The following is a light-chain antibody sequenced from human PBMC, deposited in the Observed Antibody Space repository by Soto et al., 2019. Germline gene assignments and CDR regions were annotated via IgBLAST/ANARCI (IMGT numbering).Light chain of an antibody. CDR3: QQYNNWPPYT. V-gene: IGKV3-15*01. Sequence: EIVMTQSPATLSVSPGERATLSCRASQSVSSNLAWYQQKPGQAPRLLIYGASTRATGIPARFSGSGSGTEFTLTISSLQSDDFAVYCCQQYNNWPPYTLGQGTKLEIK. CDR2: GAS. CDR1: QSVSSN. J-gene: IGKJ2*01.